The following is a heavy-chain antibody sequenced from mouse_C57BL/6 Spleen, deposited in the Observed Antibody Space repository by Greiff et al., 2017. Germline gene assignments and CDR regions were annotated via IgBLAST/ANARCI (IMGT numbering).Heavy chain of an antibody. V-gene: IGHV1-82*01. Sequence: LQESGPELVKPGASVTISCKASGYAFSSSWMNWVKQRPGQGLEWIGRIYPGDGDTNYNGKFKGKATLTADKSSSTAYMQLSSLTSDDSAVYFCAKIYYDYDGDPYYAMDYWGQGTSVTVSS. D-gene: IGHD2-4*01. CDR3: AKIYYDYDGDPYYAMDY. J-gene: IGHJ4*01. CDR1: GYAFSSSW. CDR2: IYPGDGDT.